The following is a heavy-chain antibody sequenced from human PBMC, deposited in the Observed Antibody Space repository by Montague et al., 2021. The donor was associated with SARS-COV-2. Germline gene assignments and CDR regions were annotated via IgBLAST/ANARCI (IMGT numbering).Heavy chain of an antibody. D-gene: IGHD3-10*01. CDR1: GFTFGDYA. Sequence: SLRLSCAASGFTFGDYAMHWVRQTPGKGLEWVSGISWNSGSRGYADSVKGRFTIYRGNAKSSLYLQMNSLRTEDTAFYYCAKDYYFGAFDIWGQGTMVTVSS. V-gene: IGHV3-9*01. J-gene: IGHJ3*02. CDR3: AKDYYFGAFDI. CDR2: ISWNSGSR.